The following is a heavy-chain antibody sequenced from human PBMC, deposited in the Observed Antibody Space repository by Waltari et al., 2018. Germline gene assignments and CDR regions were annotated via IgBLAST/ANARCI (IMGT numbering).Heavy chain of an antibody. CDR3: ARYYDSSGYYEGDAFDI. CDR2: IYYSGTT. Sequence: QLQLQESGPGLVKPSETLSLTCAVSGGSISNTSYYWGWIRQTPGKGLEWIGNIYYSGTTFDNPALKSRLTISVDTSKNQFSLRLGSVTAADTAVYYCARYYDSSGYYEGDAFDIWGQGTKVIVSS. CDR1: GGSISNTSYY. J-gene: IGHJ3*02. V-gene: IGHV4-39*07. D-gene: IGHD3-22*01.